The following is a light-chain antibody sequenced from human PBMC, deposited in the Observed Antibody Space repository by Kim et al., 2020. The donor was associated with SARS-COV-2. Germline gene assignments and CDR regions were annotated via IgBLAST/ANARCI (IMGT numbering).Light chain of an antibody. V-gene: IGLV3-19*01. Sequence: ALGQTVRITCQRDSLRSNYASWYQQNPGQAPVLVIYGKNNRPSGIPDRFSGSSSGNTASLTITGAQAEDEADYYCNSRDSSGNHLVFGGGTQLTVL. J-gene: IGLJ2*01. CDR2: GKN. CDR1: SLRSNY. CDR3: NSRDSSGNHLV.